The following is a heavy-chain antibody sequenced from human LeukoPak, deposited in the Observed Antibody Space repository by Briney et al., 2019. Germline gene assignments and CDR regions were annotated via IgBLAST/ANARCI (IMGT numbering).Heavy chain of an antibody. D-gene: IGHD3-10*01. V-gene: IGHV3-48*03. CDR3: ARDLYGSGSWFDP. J-gene: IGHJ5*02. Sequence: GGSLRLSCAASGFTFSGYEMNWVRQAPGKGLEWVSYISSSGSTIYYADSVKGRFTISRDNAKNSLYLQMNSLRAEDTAVYYCARDLYGSGSWFDPWGQGTLVTVSS. CDR2: ISSSGSTI. CDR1: GFTFSGYE.